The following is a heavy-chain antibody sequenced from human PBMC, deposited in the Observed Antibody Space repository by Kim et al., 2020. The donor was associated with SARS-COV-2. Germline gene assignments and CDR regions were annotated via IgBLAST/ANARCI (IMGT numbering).Heavy chain of an antibody. CDR1: GYTFTSYG. CDR2: ISAYNGNT. D-gene: IGHD3-10*01. Sequence: ASVKVSCKASGYTFTSYGISWVRQAPGQGLEWMGWISAYNGNTNYAQKLQGRVTMTTDTSTSTAYMELRSLRSDDTAVYYCARTPLLWFGELPGYFDYWGQGTLVTVSS. CDR3: ARTPLLWFGELPGYFDY. V-gene: IGHV1-18*04. J-gene: IGHJ4*02.